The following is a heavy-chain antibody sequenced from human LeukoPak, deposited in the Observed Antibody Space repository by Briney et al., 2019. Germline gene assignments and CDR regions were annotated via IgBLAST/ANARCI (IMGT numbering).Heavy chain of an antibody. CDR1: GFTFSSYS. J-gene: IGHJ6*03. V-gene: IGHV3-48*04. Sequence: GGSLRLSCAASGFTFSSYSMNWVRQAPGKGLEWVSYISSSSSTIYYADSVKGRFTISRDNAKNSLYLQMNSLRAEDTAVYYCAREPYCGGDCSYYYYYYMDVWGKGTTVTISS. CDR2: ISSSSSTI. D-gene: IGHD2-21*02. CDR3: AREPYCGGDCSYYYYYYMDV.